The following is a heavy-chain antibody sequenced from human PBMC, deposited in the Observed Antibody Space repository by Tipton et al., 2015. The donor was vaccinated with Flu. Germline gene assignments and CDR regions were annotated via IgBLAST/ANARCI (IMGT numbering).Heavy chain of an antibody. V-gene: IGHV4-34*01. CDR3: ARVIRDSSSKSHFDY. J-gene: IGHJ4*02. Sequence: ETLSLTCAVYGGSFSGYYWSWIRQPPGKGLEWIGEINHSGSTNYNPSLKSRVTISVDTSKNQFSLKLSSVTAADTAVYYCARVIRDSSSKSHFDYWGQGTLVTVSS. CDR2: INHSGST. CDR1: GGSFSGYY. D-gene: IGHD6-6*01.